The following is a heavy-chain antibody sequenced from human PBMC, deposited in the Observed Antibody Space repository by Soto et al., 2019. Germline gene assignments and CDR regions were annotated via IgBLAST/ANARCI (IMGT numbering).Heavy chain of an antibody. CDR1: GFTFSSYA. D-gene: IGHD3-22*01. V-gene: IGHV3-23*01. J-gene: IGHJ4*02. CDR3: AKLSLRDYYQSSGSSTY. Sequence: GGSLRLSCAASGFTFSSYAMSWVRQAPGKGLEWVSAISGSGGSTYYADSVKGRFTISRDNSKNTLYLQMNSLRAEDTAVYYCAKLSLRDYYQSSGSSTYWPQTTLVSSSS. CDR2: ISGSGGST.